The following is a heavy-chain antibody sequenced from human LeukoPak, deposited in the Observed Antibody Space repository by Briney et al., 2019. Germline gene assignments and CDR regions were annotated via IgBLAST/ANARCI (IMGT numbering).Heavy chain of an antibody. CDR1: GFTFSSYA. CDR3: ARERGADGYYYYGMDV. CDR2: ISGSGSST. Sequence: PGGSLRLSCAASGFTFSSYAMSWVRQAPGKGLEWVSSISGSGSSTFYADSVEGRFTISRDNSKNTLYLQMNSLRAEDTAVYYCARERGADGYYYYGMDVWGQGTTVTVSS. D-gene: IGHD4-17*01. J-gene: IGHJ6*02. V-gene: IGHV3-23*01.